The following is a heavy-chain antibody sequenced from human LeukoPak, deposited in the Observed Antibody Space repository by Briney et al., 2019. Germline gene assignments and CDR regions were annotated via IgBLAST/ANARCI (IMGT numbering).Heavy chain of an antibody. Sequence: PGGSLRLSCAASGFTFSDYYMSWIRQAPGKGLEWVAVISYDGSNKYYADSVKGRFTISRDNSKNTLYLQMNSLRAEDTAVYYCARPEGYCSSTSCYNGFDYWGQGTLVTVSS. D-gene: IGHD2-2*02. J-gene: IGHJ4*02. CDR1: GFTFSDYY. CDR3: ARPEGYCSSTSCYNGFDY. V-gene: IGHV3-30*03. CDR2: ISYDGSNK.